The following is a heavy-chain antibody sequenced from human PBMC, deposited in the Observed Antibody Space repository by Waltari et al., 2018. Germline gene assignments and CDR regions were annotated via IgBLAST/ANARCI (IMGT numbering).Heavy chain of an antibody. CDR3: ARDSGSYLFDY. D-gene: IGHD1-26*01. Sequence: QLQLQESGSGLVKPSKTLSLTCAVSGGSISSGGFSWSWIRQPPGKGLEWIGYIYHSGSTYYNPSLKSRVTISVDRSKNQFSLKLSSVTAADTAVYYCARDSGSYLFDYWGQGTLVTVSS. CDR1: GGSISSGGFS. J-gene: IGHJ4*02. V-gene: IGHV4-30-2*01. CDR2: IYHSGST.